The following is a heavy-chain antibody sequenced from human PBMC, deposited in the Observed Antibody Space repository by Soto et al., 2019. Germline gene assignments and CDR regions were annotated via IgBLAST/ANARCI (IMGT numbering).Heavy chain of an antibody. D-gene: IGHD3-10*01. CDR1: GGSFSGYY. V-gene: IGHV4-34*01. J-gene: IGHJ4*02. CDR3: ARVMEDGSGSYKVDY. Sequence: SETLSLTCAVYGGSFSGYYWTWIRQPPGTGLEWIGEINHSGSTNYNPSLKSRVTISVDTSKNQFSLKLTSVTAADTAVYYCARVMEDGSGSYKVDYWGQGTLVTVSS. CDR2: INHSGST.